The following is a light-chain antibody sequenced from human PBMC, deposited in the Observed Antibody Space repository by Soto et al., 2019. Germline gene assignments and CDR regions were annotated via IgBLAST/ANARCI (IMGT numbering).Light chain of an antibody. J-gene: IGKJ4*01. Sequence: EIVLTQSPGTLSLSPGAIATLSCRASQSVSGSYLAWYQQKPGQAPRLLIYGASSRATGIPARFSGSGSGTDFTLTISRLEPEDLAVNYCHQYDSSPLTFGGGTKVEIK. V-gene: IGKV3-20*01. CDR3: HQYDSSPLT. CDR1: QSVSGSY. CDR2: GAS.